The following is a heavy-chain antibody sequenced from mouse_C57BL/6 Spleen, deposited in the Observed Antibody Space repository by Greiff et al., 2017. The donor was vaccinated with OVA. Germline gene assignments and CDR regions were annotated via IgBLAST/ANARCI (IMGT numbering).Heavy chain of an antibody. V-gene: IGHV1-52*01. Sequence: QVQLQQPGAELVRPGSSVKLSCKASGYTFTSYWMHWVKQRPIQGLEWIGNIDPSDSETHYNQKFKDKATLTVDKSSSTAYMQLSSLTSEDSAVYYCAREALGGPLYYFDYWGKGTTLTVSS. J-gene: IGHJ2*01. CDR1: GYTFTSYW. CDR2: IDPSDSET. CDR3: AREALGGPLYYFDY. D-gene: IGHD3-3*01.